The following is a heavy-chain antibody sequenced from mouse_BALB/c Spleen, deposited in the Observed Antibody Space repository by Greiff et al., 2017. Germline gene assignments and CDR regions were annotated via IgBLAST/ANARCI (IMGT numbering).Heavy chain of an antibody. CDR1: GFTFSSYA. CDR2: ISSGGST. D-gene: IGHD2-14*01. J-gene: IGHJ4*01. Sequence: EVKLMESGGGLVKPGGSLKLSCAASGFTFSSYAMSWVRQTPEKRLEWVASISSGGSTYYPDSVKGRFTISRDNARNILYLQMSSLRSEDTAMYYCARGDYRYPYYAMDYWGQGTSVTVSS. V-gene: IGHV5-6-5*01. CDR3: ARGDYRYPYYAMDY.